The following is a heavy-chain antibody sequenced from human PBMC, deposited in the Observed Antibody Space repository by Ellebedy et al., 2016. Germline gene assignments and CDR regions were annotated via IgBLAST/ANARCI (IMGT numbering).Heavy chain of an antibody. Sequence: SVKVSXXASGGTFTSYAINWVRQAPGQGLEWMGGIIPFYASATYAQKFKGRVTISADKSINTAYMEVTSLTSEDTAMYYCARDQSGHFDYWGQGTLVTVSS. J-gene: IGHJ4*02. CDR2: IIPFYASA. D-gene: IGHD5-12*01. V-gene: IGHV1-69*06. CDR1: GGTFTSYA. CDR3: ARDQSGHFDY.